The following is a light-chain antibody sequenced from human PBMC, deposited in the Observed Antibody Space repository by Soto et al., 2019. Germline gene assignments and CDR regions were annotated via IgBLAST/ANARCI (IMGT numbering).Light chain of an antibody. Sequence: DIQMTQSPSSLSASVGDRVTITCRASQTVTSYLSWYQQKPGKAPKLLIYAAFRLQSGVPSRFSGSGSGTDFTLSISSLQPEDFAAYYCQQTYSFPYTFGQGTKLEMK. V-gene: IGKV1-39*01. J-gene: IGKJ2*01. CDR3: QQTYSFPYT. CDR2: AAF. CDR1: QTVTSY.